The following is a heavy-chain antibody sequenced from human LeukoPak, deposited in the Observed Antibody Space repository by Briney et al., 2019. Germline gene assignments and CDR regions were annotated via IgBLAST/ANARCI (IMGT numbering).Heavy chain of an antibody. Sequence: GGSPRDSSVPPVSTFRAYWISGVPRAQGRGRGWGPTIYQVRVEKYYVDSVKGRFTISRDNAKNSLYLQMNSLRAEDTAVYYCVRLREIPVFGVVTKSTSYFDYWGQGTLVTVSS. CDR3: VRLREIPVFGVVTKSTSYFDY. CDR1: VSTFRAYW. CDR2: IYQVRVEK. D-gene: IGHD3-3*01. J-gene: IGHJ4*02. V-gene: IGHV3-7*01.